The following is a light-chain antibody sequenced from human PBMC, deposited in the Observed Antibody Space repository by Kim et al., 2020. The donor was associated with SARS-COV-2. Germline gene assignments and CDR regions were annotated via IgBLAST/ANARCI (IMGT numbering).Light chain of an antibody. J-gene: IGLJ2*01. CDR3: QSYDSSLSVGI. CDR1: TSNIGAGFE. Sequence: RVTISCAGTTSNIGAGFEVNWYQQLPGTAPKLLIHSNDNRPSGVPDRFSGSKSGTSASLTITGLQPEDEADYYCQSYDSSLSVGIFGGGTKLTVL. V-gene: IGLV1-40*01. CDR2: SND.